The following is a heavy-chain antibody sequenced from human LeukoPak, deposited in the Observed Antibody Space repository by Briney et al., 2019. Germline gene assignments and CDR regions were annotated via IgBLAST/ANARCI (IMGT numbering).Heavy chain of an antibody. CDR2: INPNSGGT. V-gene: IGHV1-2*02. Sequence: ASVKVSCKASGYTFTGNYMHWVRQAPGQGLEWMGWINPNSGGTNYAQKFQGRVTMTRDTSISTAYIELSRLRSDDTAVYYCARDPGYSYGPFDYWGQGTLVTVSS. CDR1: GYTFTGNY. CDR3: ARDPGYSYGPFDY. J-gene: IGHJ4*02. D-gene: IGHD5-18*01.